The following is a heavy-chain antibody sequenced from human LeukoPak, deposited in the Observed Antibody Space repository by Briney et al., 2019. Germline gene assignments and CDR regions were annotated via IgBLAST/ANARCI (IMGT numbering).Heavy chain of an antibody. CDR3: ARLASEYGDWFDP. V-gene: IGHV4-39*07. CDR2: IYYSGST. CDR1: GDSINCASCY. J-gene: IGHJ5*02. D-gene: IGHD3-10*01. Sequence: SETLSLTCTVSGDSINCASCYWGWIRQPPGKGLEWIGSIYYSGSTYYNPSLKSRVTMSVDTSKNQFSLKLSSVTAADTAVYYCARLASEYGDWFDPWGQGTLVTVSS.